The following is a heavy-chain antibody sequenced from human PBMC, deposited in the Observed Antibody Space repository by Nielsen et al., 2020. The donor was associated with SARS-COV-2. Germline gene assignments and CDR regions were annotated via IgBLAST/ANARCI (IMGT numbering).Heavy chain of an antibody. J-gene: IGHJ4*02. V-gene: IGHV4-34*01. D-gene: IGHD4-17*01. CDR1: GGSFSGYY. CDR3: ASTGTTVTTLFDY. Sequence: SETLSLTCAVYGGSFSGYYWSWISQPPGKGMEWIGEINHSGSTNYNPSLKSRVTISVDTSKNQFSLKLSSVTAADTAVYYCASTGTTVTTLFDYWGQGTLVTVSS. CDR2: INHSGST.